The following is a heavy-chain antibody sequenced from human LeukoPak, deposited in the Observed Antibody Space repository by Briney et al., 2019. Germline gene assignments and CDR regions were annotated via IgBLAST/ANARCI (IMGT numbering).Heavy chain of an antibody. V-gene: IGHV3-23*01. CDR1: GFGFGSYA. CDR2: ISGSDDST. J-gene: IGHJ3*01. CDR3: SKQVDFDPADAFDV. Sequence: PGGSLRLSCAASGFGFGSYAMGWVRQAPGKGLEWVSAISGSDDSTYYADSVKGRFTTSRDKSKNTLYLQMNSLRAEDTAVYYCSKQVDFDPADAFDVWGQGTMVTVSS. D-gene: IGHD3-9*01.